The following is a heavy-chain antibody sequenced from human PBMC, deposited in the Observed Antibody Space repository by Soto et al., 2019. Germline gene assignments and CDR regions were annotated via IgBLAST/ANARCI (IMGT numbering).Heavy chain of an antibody. D-gene: IGHD3-10*01. V-gene: IGHV1-8*01. Sequence: QVQLVQSGAEVKKPGASVKVSCKASGYTFTSYDINWVRQATGQGLEWMGWMNPNSGNTGYAQKFQGRVTMTRNTSISTAYMELSSLRSEDTAVYYCARAGGGKYYYGSGRGYMDVLGKGTTVTVSS. CDR3: ARAGGGKYYYGSGRGYMDV. CDR2: MNPNSGNT. J-gene: IGHJ6*03. CDR1: GYTFTSYD.